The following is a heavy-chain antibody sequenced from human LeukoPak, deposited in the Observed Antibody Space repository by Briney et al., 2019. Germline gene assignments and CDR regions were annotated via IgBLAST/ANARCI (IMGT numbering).Heavy chain of an antibody. J-gene: IGHJ4*02. CDR1: GFTFADYP. D-gene: IGHD5-18*01. CDR3: ARNRWGYSYGGD. Sequence: GGSLRLSCSGSGFTFADYPVSWVRQAPGKGLEWVANIKQDGIEKYYVDSVKGRFTISRDNAKNSLYLQMNSLRAEDTAVYYCARNRWGYSYGGDWGQGTLVTVSS. CDR2: IKQDGIEK. V-gene: IGHV3-7*01.